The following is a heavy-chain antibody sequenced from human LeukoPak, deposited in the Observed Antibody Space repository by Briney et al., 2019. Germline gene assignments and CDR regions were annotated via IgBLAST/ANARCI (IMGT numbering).Heavy chain of an antibody. Sequence: PGGSLRLSCAASGFTLSSYAMSWVRQAPGKGLEWVSSISASGGSTNYADSVKGRFTISRDNSKNTVYLQMNSLRAEDTAVYYCARAEGYGSAFDYWGQGTLVTVSS. CDR2: ISASGGST. J-gene: IGHJ4*02. D-gene: IGHD3-10*01. V-gene: IGHV3-23*01. CDR1: GFTLSSYA. CDR3: ARAEGYGSAFDY.